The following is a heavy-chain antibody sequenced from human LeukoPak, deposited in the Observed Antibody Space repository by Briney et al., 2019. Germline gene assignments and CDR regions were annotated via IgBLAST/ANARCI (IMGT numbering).Heavy chain of an antibody. D-gene: IGHD5-18*01. CDR1: GGSISSSSYY. CDR3: ARLWLEERPPDY. J-gene: IGHJ4*02. CDR2: IYYSGST. V-gene: IGHV4-39*01. Sequence: PSETLSLTCTVSGGSISSSSYYWGWIRQPPGKGLEWIGSIYYSGSTYYNPSLKSRVTISVDTSKNQFSLKVSSVTAADTAVYYCARLWLEERPPDYWGQGTLVTVSS.